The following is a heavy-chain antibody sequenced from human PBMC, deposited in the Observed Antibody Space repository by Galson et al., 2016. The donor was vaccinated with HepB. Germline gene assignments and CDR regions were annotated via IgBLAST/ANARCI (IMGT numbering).Heavy chain of an antibody. CDR1: GFTFSHYA. D-gene: IGHD1-26*01. V-gene: IGHV3-23*01. Sequence: SLRLSCAASGFTFSHYAMAWVRQAPGKGLEWVSTIGGGGGNTHYADSVKGRFTVSRDTPKNTVYLQMNSLRPEDTAVYYCAKDQGWEGGWFDPWGQGTLVTIAS. CDR2: IGGGGGNT. J-gene: IGHJ5*02. CDR3: AKDQGWEGGWFDP.